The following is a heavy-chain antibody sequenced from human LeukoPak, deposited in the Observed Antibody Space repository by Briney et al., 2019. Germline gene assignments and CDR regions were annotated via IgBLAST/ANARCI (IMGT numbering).Heavy chain of an antibody. CDR3: ARDTYSRLDY. D-gene: IGHD6-13*01. CDR2: ISYDGSNK. J-gene: IGHJ4*02. CDR1: GFTFSSYA. V-gene: IGHV3-30-3*01. Sequence: GGSLRLSCAASGFTFSSYAMHWVRQAPGKGLEWVAVISYDGSNKYYADSVKGRFTISRDNSKNTLYLQMNSLRPEDMAVYYCARDTYSRLDYWGQGTLVTVSS.